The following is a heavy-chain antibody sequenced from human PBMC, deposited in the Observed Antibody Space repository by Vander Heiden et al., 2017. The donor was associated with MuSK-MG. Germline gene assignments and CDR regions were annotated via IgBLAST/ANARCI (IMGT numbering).Heavy chain of an antibody. Sequence: ETLSLTCTVSGGSISSSSYYWGWIRQPPGKRLEWIGSIYYRGNTYYNPSLKSRVTISVDTSNDQFSLKLSSVTAADTAVDYGAGQEYSGSYAPFDYCGRVSLGTVSS. CDR2: IYYRGNT. D-gene: IGHD1-26*01. J-gene: IGHJ4*02. CDR3: AGQEYSGSYAPFDY. CDR1: GGSISSSSYY. V-gene: IGHV4-39*01.